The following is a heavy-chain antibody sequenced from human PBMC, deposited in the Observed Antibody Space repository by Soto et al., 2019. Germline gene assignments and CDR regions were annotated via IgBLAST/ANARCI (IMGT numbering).Heavy chain of an antibody. Sequence: GGSLRLSCAASGFTFSSYAMSWVRQAPGKGLEWVSAISGSGGSTYYADSVKGRFTISRDNTKNTLYLQMNSLRAEDTAVYYCAKASAVGRPPGRMDVWGQGTTVTVSS. CDR1: GFTFSSYA. V-gene: IGHV3-23*01. CDR3: AKASAVGRPPGRMDV. J-gene: IGHJ6*02. D-gene: IGHD1-26*01. CDR2: ISGSGGST.